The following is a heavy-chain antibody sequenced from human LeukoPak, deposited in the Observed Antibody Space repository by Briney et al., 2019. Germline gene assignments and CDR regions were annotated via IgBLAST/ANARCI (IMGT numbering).Heavy chain of an antibody. CDR2: ISSSSSYI. J-gene: IGHJ4*02. CDR3: ARVVGEYCSGGTCTAYDD. D-gene: IGHD2-15*01. CDR1: GFTFSSYS. Sequence: GGSLRLSCAASGFTFSSYSMNWVRQAPGKGLEWVSSISSSSSYIYYADSLKGRFTISRDNAKNSVYLQMNSLRAEDTAIYYCARVVGEYCSGGTCTAYDDWGQGTLVTVSS. V-gene: IGHV3-21*01.